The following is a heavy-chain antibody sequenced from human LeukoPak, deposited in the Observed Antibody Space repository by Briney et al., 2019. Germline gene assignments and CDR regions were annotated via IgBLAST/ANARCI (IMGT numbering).Heavy chain of an antibody. D-gene: IGHD2/OR15-2a*01. CDR1: GFRFDDYS. J-gene: IGHJ6*03. V-gene: IGHV3-9*01. CDR2: ISWHSGRI. CDR3: AKDAYGGATFFYYMDV. Sequence: GGSLTLSCAASGFRFDDYSMHWVRQAPGRGLEWVSGISWHSGRIAYADSVRGRFTISRDNAKNSLSLQMNSLRDDDTAVYYCAKDAYGGATFFYYMDVWGKGTTVIVSS.